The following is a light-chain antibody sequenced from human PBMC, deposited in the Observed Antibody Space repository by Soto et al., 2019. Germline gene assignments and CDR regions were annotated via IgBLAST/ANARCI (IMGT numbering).Light chain of an antibody. V-gene: IGKV3-11*01. CDR3: QQRASWPLT. CDR1: QSVSNY. J-gene: IGKJ4*01. CDR2: DAS. Sequence: EIVLTQSPATLSLSPGEGATLSCRASQSVSNYLAWYQQRPGQAPRLLIYDASNRATGVPARFSGSGSGTAFTPTISSLEPEDFAIYYCQQRASWPLTFGGGTKVEIK.